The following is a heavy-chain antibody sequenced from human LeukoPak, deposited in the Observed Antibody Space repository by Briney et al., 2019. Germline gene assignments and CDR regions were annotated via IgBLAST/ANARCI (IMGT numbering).Heavy chain of an antibody. V-gene: IGHV3-30*18. CDR2: ISYDGSNK. CDR3: AKDVTSDAFDI. J-gene: IGHJ3*02. Sequence: GGSLRLSCAASGFTFSSYGMHWVRQAPGKGREWVAVISYDGSNKYYADSVKGRFTISRDNSKNTLYLQMNSLRAEDTAVYYCAKDVTSDAFDIWGQGTMVTVSS. CDR1: GFTFSSYG. D-gene: IGHD2-21*02.